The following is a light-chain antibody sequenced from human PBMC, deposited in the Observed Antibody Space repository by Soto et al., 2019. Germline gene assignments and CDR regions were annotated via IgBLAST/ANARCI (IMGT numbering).Light chain of an antibody. CDR3: QFYGDPSKT. CDR2: DAS. J-gene: IGKJ1*01. Sequence: EIVLTQSPGTLSLSPVERGTLSCRASQTVSSNFLAWYQQKPGQAPRLLIFDASTRATGIPDRFTGSGSGTDFTLTISRLEPEDFAVYYCQFYGDPSKTFGQGTKVDIK. CDR1: QTVSSNF. V-gene: IGKV3-20*01.